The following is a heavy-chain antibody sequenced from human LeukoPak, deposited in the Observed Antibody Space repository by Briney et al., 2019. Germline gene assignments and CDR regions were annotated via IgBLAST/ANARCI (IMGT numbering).Heavy chain of an antibody. J-gene: IGHJ4*02. CDR1: GFTFSSYA. Sequence: GRSLRLSCAASGFTFSSYAMHWVRQAPGKGLEWVAVISYDGSNKYYADSVKGRFTISRDNSKNTLYLQMNSLRAEDTAVYYCARLSLGPRWIQLSSPLPHPDSWGQGTLVTVSS. V-gene: IGHV3-30-3*01. CDR3: ARLSLGPRWIQLSSPLPHPDS. D-gene: IGHD5-18*01. CDR2: ISYDGSNK.